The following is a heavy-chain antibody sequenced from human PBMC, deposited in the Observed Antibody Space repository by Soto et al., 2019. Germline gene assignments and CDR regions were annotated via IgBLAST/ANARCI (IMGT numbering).Heavy chain of an antibody. J-gene: IGHJ6*02. D-gene: IGHD6-13*01. CDR2: MNPNSGNT. CDR3: ARSGYSSSWYVVHYYYGMDV. Sequence: GASVKVSCKASGYTFTSYDINWVRQATGQGLEWMGWMNPNSGNTGYAQKFQGRVTMTRNTSISTAYMELSSLRSDDTAVYYCARSGYSSSWYVVHYYYGMDVWGQGTTVTVSS. V-gene: IGHV1-8*01. CDR1: GYTFTSYD.